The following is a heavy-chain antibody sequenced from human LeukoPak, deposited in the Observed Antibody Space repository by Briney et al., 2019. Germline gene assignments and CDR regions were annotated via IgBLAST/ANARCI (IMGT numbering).Heavy chain of an antibody. CDR2: ISADIGNT. D-gene: IGHD2-15*01. Sequence: ASVKVSRKASGYTFPDYGISWVRQPPAQGLEGMGWISADIGNTNYAQNFQGRVTMTRDRSTSTGYMELTSLTSDDTAVYYCARDRLGYCGYGSCLLFDNWGQGTLVTVSS. J-gene: IGHJ4*02. CDR3: ARDRLGYCGYGSCLLFDN. V-gene: IGHV1-18*01. CDR1: GYTFPDYG.